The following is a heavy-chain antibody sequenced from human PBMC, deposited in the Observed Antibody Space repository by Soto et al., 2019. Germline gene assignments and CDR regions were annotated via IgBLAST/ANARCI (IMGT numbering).Heavy chain of an antibody. Sequence: EVHLLESGGALVQPGGSLTLSCAASGFSFSDYAMSWVRQAPGKGLEWVSSISRTGDSAYYADSVKGRFAISRDTSKSRLSLQMNSLRVEDTAVYYCAKGPDGSGYYHNWFDSWGQGTLITVSS. J-gene: IGHJ5*01. CDR1: GFSFSDYA. CDR3: AKGPDGSGYYHNWFDS. D-gene: IGHD3-22*01. CDR2: ISRTGDSA. V-gene: IGHV3-23*01.